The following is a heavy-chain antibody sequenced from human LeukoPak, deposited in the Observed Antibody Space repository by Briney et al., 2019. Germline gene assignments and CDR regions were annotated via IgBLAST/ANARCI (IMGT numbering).Heavy chain of an antibody. Sequence: SETLSLTCAVYGGSFSGYYWNWIRQPPGKGLEWIGQINHRGDADYNPSLKTRVTVSADASQTHFSLRLTSVTAADTAVYYCARLPRIPLFGVAFKFGWIDSWGQGILVTVSS. D-gene: IGHD3-3*01. CDR3: ARLPRIPLFGVAFKFGWIDS. V-gene: IGHV4-34*01. CDR2: INHRGDA. CDR1: GGSFSGYY. J-gene: IGHJ5*01.